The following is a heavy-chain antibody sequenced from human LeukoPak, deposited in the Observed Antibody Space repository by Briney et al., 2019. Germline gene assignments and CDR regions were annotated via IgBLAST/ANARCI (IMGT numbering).Heavy chain of an antibody. CDR2: INHSGST. J-gene: IGHJ4*02. V-gene: IGHV4-34*01. CDR3: ARFTIFGVVMYYFDY. D-gene: IGHD3-3*01. CDR1: GGSFSGYY. Sequence: PSETLSLTCAVYGGSFSGYYWSWIRQPPGKGLDWIGEINHSGSTHYNPSLKSRVTISVDTAKNQFSLKLSSVTAADTAVYYCARFTIFGVVMYYFDYWGQGTLVTVSS.